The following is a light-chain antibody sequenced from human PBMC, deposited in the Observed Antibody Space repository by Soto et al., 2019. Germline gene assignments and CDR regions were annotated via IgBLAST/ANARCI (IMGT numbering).Light chain of an antibody. CDR2: GAS. J-gene: IGKJ1*01. V-gene: IGKV3-20*01. CDR1: QSVSNNY. Sequence: EIVWTQSPGTLCLSPGERATLSCRSSQSVSNNYLAWYQQKPGQAPRLLIYGASNRATGIPDRFSGSGSGTDFTLTISRLEPEDFAVYYCQQYGSSGTFGQGTKVDIK. CDR3: QQYGSSGT.